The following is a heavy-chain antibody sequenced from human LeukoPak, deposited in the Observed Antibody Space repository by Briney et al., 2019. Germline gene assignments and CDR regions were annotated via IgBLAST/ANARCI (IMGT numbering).Heavy chain of an antibody. D-gene: IGHD3-10*01. CDR3: ARVESLWFGELFGAFDI. CDR2: INWNGGST. V-gene: IGHV3-20*04. CDR1: GFTFDDYG. J-gene: IGHJ3*02. Sequence: GGSLRLSCAASGFTFDDYGMSWVRQAPGKGLEWVSGINWNGGSTGYADSVKGRFTISRDNAKNSLYLQMNSLGAEDTALYYCARVESLWFGELFGAFDIWGQGTMVTVSS.